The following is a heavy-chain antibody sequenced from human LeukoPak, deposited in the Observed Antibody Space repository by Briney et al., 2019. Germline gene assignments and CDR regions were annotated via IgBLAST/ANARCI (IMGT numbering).Heavy chain of an antibody. CDR2: FDHGHGET. V-gene: IGHV1-24*01. J-gene: IGHJ4*02. D-gene: IGHD1-26*01. CDR3: ETGGIWDLLNY. CDR1: GYTLTELS. Sequence: ASVTVSFKVSGYTLTELSMHWVRQAPGKGLEWMGGFDHGHGETIYAQKFQGRVTMTEDTSTDTAYMELSSLRSEDTAVYFCETGGIWDLLNYWGQGTLVTVSA.